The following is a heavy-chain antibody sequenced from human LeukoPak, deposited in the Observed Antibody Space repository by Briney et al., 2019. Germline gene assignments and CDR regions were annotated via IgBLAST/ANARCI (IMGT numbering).Heavy chain of an antibody. J-gene: IGHJ4*02. CDR2: IDGRGST. V-gene: IGHV4-59*01. CDR1: GGSINNYY. CDR3: ARRYCSGGSCYSLDS. D-gene: IGHD2-15*01. Sequence: SETLSLTCTVSGGSINNYYWSWIRQPPGKGLEWIGYIDGRGSTDYNPSLKSRVTISVDASKNQYPLKLSSVTAADSAVYYCARRYCSGGSCYSLDSWGQGTLVTVSS.